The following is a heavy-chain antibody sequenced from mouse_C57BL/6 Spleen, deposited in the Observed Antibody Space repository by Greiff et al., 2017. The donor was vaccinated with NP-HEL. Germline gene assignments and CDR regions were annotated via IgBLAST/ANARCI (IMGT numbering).Heavy chain of an antibody. J-gene: IGHJ2*01. CDR3: ARDGY. CDR2: ISDGGSYT. D-gene: IGHD2-3*01. CDR1: GFTFSSYA. V-gene: IGHV5-4*03. Sequence: EVKLVESGGGLVKPGGSLKLSCAASGFTFSSYAMSWVRQTPEKRLEWVATISDGGSYTYYPDNVKGRFTISRDNAKNNLYLQMSHLKSEDTAMYYCARDGYWGQGTTLTVSS.